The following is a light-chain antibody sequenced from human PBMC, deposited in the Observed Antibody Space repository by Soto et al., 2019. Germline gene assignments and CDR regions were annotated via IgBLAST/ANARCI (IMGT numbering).Light chain of an antibody. J-gene: IGKJ5*01. Sequence: EVVLTQSPGALSLSPGERATLSCRASQSVDSSYFAWYQQRPGQAPRLLISGASSRATGIPDRFSGSGSATDFTLTISRLEPEDFALYYCQHYGRSPITFGQGTRLEIK. CDR3: QHYGRSPIT. CDR2: GAS. V-gene: IGKV3-20*01. CDR1: QSVDSSY.